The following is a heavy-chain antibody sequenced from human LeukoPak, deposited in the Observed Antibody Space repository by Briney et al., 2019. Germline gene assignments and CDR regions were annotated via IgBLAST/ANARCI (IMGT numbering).Heavy chain of an antibody. V-gene: IGHV4-39*01. Sequence: SETLSLTCTVSGGSISSSGYYWGWIRQPPGKGLEWIGSIYYSGSTYYNPSLKSRVTISVDTSKNQFSLKLSSVTAADTAVYYCARRLPGFPLDYWGQGTLVTVSS. CDR2: IYYSGST. CDR3: ARRLPGFPLDY. D-gene: IGHD2-21*01. J-gene: IGHJ4*02. CDR1: GGSISSSGYY.